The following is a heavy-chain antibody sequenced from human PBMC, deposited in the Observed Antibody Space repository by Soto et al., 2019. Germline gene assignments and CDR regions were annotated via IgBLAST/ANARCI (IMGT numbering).Heavy chain of an antibody. CDR3: ARIQGWGFDC. Sequence: QVRLVESGGGLVKPGGSLRLSCAASGFTFSDYYMSWIRQAPGKGLEWVSYITSSAGAMYYEDSVKGRFTISRDNAKNSLYLQMNTLRAEDTAVYYCARIQGWGFDCWGQGTVVTVSP. CDR2: ITSSAGAM. D-gene: IGHD3-16*01. V-gene: IGHV3-11*01. CDR1: GFTFSDYY. J-gene: IGHJ4*02.